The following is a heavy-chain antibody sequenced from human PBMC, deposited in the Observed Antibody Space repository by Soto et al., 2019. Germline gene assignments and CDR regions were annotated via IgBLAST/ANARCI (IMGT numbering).Heavy chain of an antibody. V-gene: IGHV1-3*01. J-gene: IGHJ4*02. CDR1: GYTFTSYA. CDR2: INAGNGNT. D-gene: IGHD3-9*01. CDR3: ARDRGYDILTPFAF. Sequence: QVQLVQSGAEVKKPGASVKVSCKASGYTFTSYAMHWVRQAPGQRLEWMGWINAGNGNTKYSQKDQDTITITRHKSASTAYMELSSLRSEDTAVYYSARDRGYDILTPFAFWGQGTLVTVSS.